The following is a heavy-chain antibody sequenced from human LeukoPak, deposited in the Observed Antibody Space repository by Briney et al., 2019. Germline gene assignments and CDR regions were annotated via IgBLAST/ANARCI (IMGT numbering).Heavy chain of an antibody. D-gene: IGHD3-16*01. CDR1: GPSISPFY. Sequence: SETLSLTCTVSGPSISPFYWSWIRQPAGKGGEWIGRIYNSWYTNYNYHPSLESRVTMSLDTSKNEFSLKLSSVTAADTALYYCASGDYSPWDYWGQGIPVTVSS. J-gene: IGHJ4*02. CDR2: IYNSWYT. V-gene: IGHV4-4*07. CDR3: ASGDYSPWDY.